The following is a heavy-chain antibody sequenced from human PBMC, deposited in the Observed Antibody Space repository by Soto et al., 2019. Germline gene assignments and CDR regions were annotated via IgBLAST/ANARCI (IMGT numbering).Heavy chain of an antibody. Sequence: SETLSLTCAVYGGSFSGYYWSWIRQPPGKGLEWIGEINHSGSTNYNPSLKSRVTISVDTSKNQFSLKLSSVTAADTAVYYCATRGTPATGLYYFDYWGQGTLVTVDS. CDR2: INHSGST. CDR1: GGSFSGYY. CDR3: ATRGTPATGLYYFDY. D-gene: IGHD1-7*01. V-gene: IGHV4-34*01. J-gene: IGHJ4*02.